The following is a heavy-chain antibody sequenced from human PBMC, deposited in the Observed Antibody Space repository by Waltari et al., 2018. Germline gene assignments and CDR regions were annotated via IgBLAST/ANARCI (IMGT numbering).Heavy chain of an antibody. V-gene: IGHV3-49*04. CDR1: GFTFSDYY. D-gene: IGHD2-8*01. J-gene: IGHJ4*03. Sequence: EVQLVESGGGLVQPGGSLRLSCTASGFTFSDYYIQWVRQAPGKGPEWLGFIRNKLNGGTAEYAASVKGRFTISRDDSKSIASLQMNSLKTEDTAVYDCARWYCTINSCPYGLDSWGQGVVVTVSS. CDR3: ARWYCTINSCPYGLDS. CDR2: IRNKLNGGTA.